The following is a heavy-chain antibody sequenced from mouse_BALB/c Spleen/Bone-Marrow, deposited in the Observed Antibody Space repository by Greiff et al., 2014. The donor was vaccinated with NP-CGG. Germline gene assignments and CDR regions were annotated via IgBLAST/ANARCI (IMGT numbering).Heavy chain of an antibody. CDR2: ISSGGSYT. Sequence: DVHLVESGGGLVKPGGSLKLSCAASGFSFSSYDTSWVRQTPEKRLEWVATISSGGSYTYYPDSVKGRFTISRDNARNTLYLQMSSLRSEDTALYYCVRRVQLDYWGQGTTLTVSS. J-gene: IGHJ2*01. CDR3: VRRVQLDY. V-gene: IGHV5-9*02. CDR1: GFSFSSYD.